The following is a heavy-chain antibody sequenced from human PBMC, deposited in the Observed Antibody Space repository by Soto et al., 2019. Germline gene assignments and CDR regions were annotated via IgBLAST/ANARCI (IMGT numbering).Heavy chain of an antibody. D-gene: IGHD5-18*01. Sequence: GGAVELSCKASGYTCTSYGISWVRHAPGQGRECRGGISAYNGNTNYAPTLPATVTMTTDTSTRTAYMELRSLRSDDTAVYYCARDRRYSYGYLYYYHGMDVWGQGTTVTV. CDR1: GYTCTSYG. CDR2: ISAYNGNT. J-gene: IGHJ6*01. V-gene: IGHV1-18*01. CDR3: ARDRRYSYGYLYYYHGMDV.